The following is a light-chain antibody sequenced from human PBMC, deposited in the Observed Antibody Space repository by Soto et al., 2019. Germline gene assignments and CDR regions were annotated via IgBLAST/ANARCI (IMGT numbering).Light chain of an antibody. V-gene: IGLV1-47*02. CDR2: SND. J-gene: IGLJ1*01. CDR1: NANIGNNF. Sequence: QSVLTQPPSASGSPGQWVTISCSGSNANIGNNFVFWYQQLPPTAPTLLIYSNDQRPSGVPDRFSGSNSGTSAALAIGGLRSEDEDDYYCVAWDDSLSGLVFGTGTKLTVL. CDR3: VAWDDSLSGLV.